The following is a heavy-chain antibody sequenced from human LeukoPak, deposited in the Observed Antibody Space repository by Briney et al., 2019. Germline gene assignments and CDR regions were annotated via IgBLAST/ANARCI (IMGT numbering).Heavy chain of an antibody. D-gene: IGHD1-1*01. Sequence: PSETLSLTCSVYGGSFNDYDWSWVRQAPGRGLQWIGEINQSGATNCDPSLKSRVTMSIDTSKSQSSLSLRSVTAADTAVYFCARYVPVKTGPTRASFDYWGQGILVSVSS. CDR3: ARYVPVKTGPTRASFDY. CDR1: GGSFNDYD. J-gene: IGHJ4*02. CDR2: INQSGAT. V-gene: IGHV4-34*01.